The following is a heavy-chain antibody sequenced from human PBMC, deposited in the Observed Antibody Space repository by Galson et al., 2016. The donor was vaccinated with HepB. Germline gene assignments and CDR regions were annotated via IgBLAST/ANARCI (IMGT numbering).Heavy chain of an antibody. J-gene: IGHJ4*02. CDR2: IYYSGST. CDR1: GGSISSSSSYY. CDR3: AASPPEYPPFEIDY. Sequence: SETLSLTCTVSGGSISSSSSYYWGWIRQPPGKGLEWIGSIYYSGSTYYNPSLKSRVTIFVDTSKNQFSLKLSSVTAAYTAVYYCAASPPEYPPFEIDYWGQGTLATVSS. V-gene: IGHV4-39*01. D-gene: IGHD1-14*01.